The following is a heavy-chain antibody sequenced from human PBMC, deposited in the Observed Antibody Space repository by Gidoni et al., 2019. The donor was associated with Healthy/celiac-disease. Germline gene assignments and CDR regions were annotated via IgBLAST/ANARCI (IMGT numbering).Heavy chain of an antibody. V-gene: IGHV3-23*01. CDR3: AKDFASSSYFYMFFDL. J-gene: IGHJ4*02. Sequence: EVQLLGSGGGLVQPGGSLRLSCAASGFTFTSYAMRWVRPAPGKGLEWVSAISGSGGTTSYADSVKVRFTISRDNSKNTLYLQMNSLRAEDTAVYYCAKDFASSSYFYMFFDLWGQGTLVTVSS. D-gene: IGHD3-22*01. CDR1: GFTFTSYA. CDR2: ISGSGGTT.